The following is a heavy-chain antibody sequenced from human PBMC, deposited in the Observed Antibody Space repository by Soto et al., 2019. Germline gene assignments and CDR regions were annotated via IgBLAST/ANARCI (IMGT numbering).Heavy chain of an antibody. CDR1: GFTFSSYA. V-gene: IGHV3-30-3*01. CDR3: ARGYYDILTGPPRWYFDL. D-gene: IGHD3-9*01. CDR2: ISYDGSNK. Sequence: QVQLVESGGGVVQPGRSLRLSCAASGFTFSSYAIHWVRQAPGKGLEWVAVISYDGSNKYYADSVKGRFTISRDNSKNTLYLQMNSLRAEDTAVYYCARGYYDILTGPPRWYFDLWGRGTLVTVSS. J-gene: IGHJ2*01.